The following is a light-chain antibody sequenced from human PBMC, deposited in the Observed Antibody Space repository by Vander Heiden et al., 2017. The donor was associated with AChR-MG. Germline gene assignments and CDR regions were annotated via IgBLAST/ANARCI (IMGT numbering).Light chain of an antibody. V-gene: IGKV1-39*01. CDR2: AAS. Sequence: DLQMTPSPSPLSASVGDRVTITCRASQSISSYFNCDQQKPVKAPKLLIYAASSLQSGVPSRYSGSGSGTDFTLTMSSLKPEDFATYYCLRSSGNARTFGHEAKAESK. CDR3: LRSSGNART. CDR1: QSISSY. J-gene: IGKJ1*01.